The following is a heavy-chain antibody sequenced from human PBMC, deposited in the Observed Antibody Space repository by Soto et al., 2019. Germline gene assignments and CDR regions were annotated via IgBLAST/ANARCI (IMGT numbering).Heavy chain of an antibody. J-gene: IGHJ3*02. Sequence: SVKGSFKASGGTFSSYAISWVRQAPVQGLEWMGGIIPIFGTANYAQKFQGRVTITADESTSTAYMELSSLRSEDTAVYYCAVYSGYGHGAFDIWGQGTMVTV. D-gene: IGHD5-12*01. V-gene: IGHV1-69*13. CDR3: AVYSGYGHGAFDI. CDR2: IIPIFGTA. CDR1: GGTFSSYA.